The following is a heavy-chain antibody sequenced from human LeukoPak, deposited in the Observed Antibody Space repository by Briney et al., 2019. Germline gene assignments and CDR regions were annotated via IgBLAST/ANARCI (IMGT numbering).Heavy chain of an antibody. J-gene: IGHJ5*02. CDR3: ARGVVTIFGVVISHWFDL. CDR1: GGSFSGYY. V-gene: IGHV4-34*01. CDR2: INHSGST. Sequence: SETLSLTCAVYGGSFSGYYWSWIRQPPGKGLEWIGEINHSGSTNYNPSLKSRVTISVDTSKNQFSLKLSSVTAADTAVYYCARGVVTIFGVVISHWFDLWGQGTLVTVSS. D-gene: IGHD3-3*01.